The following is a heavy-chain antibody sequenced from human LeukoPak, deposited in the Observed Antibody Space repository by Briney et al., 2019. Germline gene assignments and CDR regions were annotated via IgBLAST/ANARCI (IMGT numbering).Heavy chain of an antibody. CDR2: ISSDGSNK. J-gene: IGHJ5*02. CDR1: GFRFSNYD. V-gene: IGHV3-30-3*01. CDR3: AKNYYAGAYYGWFAP. Sequence: GGSLRLSCAASGFRFSNYDMDWVRQAPGKGLEWVALISSDGSNKHYADSVKGRFTISRDNAKNSLFLQMNSLRVEDTAVYYCAKNYYAGAYYGWFAPWGQGTLVTVA. D-gene: IGHD1-26*01.